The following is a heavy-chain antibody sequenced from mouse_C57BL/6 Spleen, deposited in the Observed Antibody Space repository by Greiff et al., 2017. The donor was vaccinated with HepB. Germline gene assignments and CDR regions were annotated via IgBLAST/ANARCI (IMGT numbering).Heavy chain of an antibody. CDR3: ARSLFITTVVVPFDY. J-gene: IGHJ2*01. Sequence: QVQLQQPGAELVRPGTSVKLSCKASGYTFTSYWMHWVKQRPGQGLEWIGVIDPSDSYTNYNQKFKGKATLTVDTSSSTAYMQLSSLTSEDSAVYYCARSLFITTVVVPFDYWGQGTTLTISS. D-gene: IGHD1-1*01. CDR2: IDPSDSYT. V-gene: IGHV1-59*01. CDR1: GYTFTSYW.